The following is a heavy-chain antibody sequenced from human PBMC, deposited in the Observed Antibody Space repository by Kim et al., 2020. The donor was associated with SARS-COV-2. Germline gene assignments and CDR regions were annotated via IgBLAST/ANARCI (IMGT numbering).Heavy chain of an antibody. CDR1: GFTFSSYT. V-gene: IGHV3-48*02. CDR3: ARDRYYDSSGYSPFDY. Sequence: GGSLRLSCAASGFTFSSYTMNWVRQAPGKGLEWVSYISSSSSTIDYADSVKGRFTISRDNAKNSLSLQMNSPRDEDTAVYDCARDRYYDSSGYSPFDYLGQGTLVTVSS. CDR2: ISSSSSTI. D-gene: IGHD3-22*01. J-gene: IGHJ4*02.